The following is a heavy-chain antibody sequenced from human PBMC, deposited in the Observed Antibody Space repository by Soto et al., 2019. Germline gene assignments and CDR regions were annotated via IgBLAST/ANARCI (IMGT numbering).Heavy chain of an antibody. D-gene: IGHD2-21*01. CDR1: GGSISSGGNY. J-gene: IGHJ4*02. CDR2: IYYSGST. Sequence: QVQLQESGPGLVKPSQTLSLTCTVSGGSISSGGNYWTWIRQHPGKGLEWIGYIYYSGSTYYNPSIKSRLTISVDTSKNQFSLNLNSMTAADTAVYYCAREGGGVVDFWGQGTLVTVSS. V-gene: IGHV4-31*03. CDR3: AREGGGVVDF.